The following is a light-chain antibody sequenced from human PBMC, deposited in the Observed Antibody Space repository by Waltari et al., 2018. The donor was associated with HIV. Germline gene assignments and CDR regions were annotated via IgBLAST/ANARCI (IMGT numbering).Light chain of an antibody. CDR3: QQYSTYPA. CDR1: KSISSW. J-gene: IGKJ1*01. V-gene: IGKV1-5*03. Sequence: DIQMTQSPSTLSASVGDRVTITCRASKSISSWLAWYQQKPGKAPKLLIYKSSSLDSGVPSRFSGSGSGTEFTLTISSLQPDDFATYYCQQYSTYPAFGQGTKVEIK. CDR2: KSS.